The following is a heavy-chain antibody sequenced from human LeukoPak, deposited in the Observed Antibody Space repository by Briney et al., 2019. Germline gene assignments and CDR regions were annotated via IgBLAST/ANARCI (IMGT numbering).Heavy chain of an antibody. Sequence: SETLSLTCTVSGGSISSYYWSWIRQPPGKGLEWIGYIYYSGSTYYNPSLKSRVTISVDTSKNQFSLKLSSVTAADTAVYYCAREGKYYYGSGSYHNWFDPWGQGTLVTVSS. CDR2: IYYSGST. D-gene: IGHD3-10*01. V-gene: IGHV4-59*12. CDR1: GGSISSYY. J-gene: IGHJ5*02. CDR3: AREGKYYYGSGSYHNWFDP.